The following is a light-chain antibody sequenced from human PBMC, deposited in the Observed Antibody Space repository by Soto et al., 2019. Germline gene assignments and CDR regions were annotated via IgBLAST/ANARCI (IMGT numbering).Light chain of an antibody. Sequence: DIQMTQSPSSVSASVGDRVTITCRASQVISSWLVWYQQKPGKAPRLLIYKASTLQSGVPSRFSGSASGTDFTLTISSLQPEDFATYYCQQANSFPLTFGGGTKVEIK. CDR3: QQANSFPLT. J-gene: IGKJ4*01. CDR1: QVISSW. CDR2: KAS. V-gene: IGKV1-12*01.